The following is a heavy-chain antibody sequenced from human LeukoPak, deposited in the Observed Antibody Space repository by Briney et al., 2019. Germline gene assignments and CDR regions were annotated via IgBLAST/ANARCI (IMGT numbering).Heavy chain of an antibody. Sequence: GGSLRLSCAASGFSFSDYYISWIRQAPGKGLEWVSYISSSGSTIYYADSVKGRFTISRDNAKNSLYLQMNSLRAEDTAVYYCARDGPAMSRQQLVPDAFDIWGQGTMVTVSS. D-gene: IGHD6-13*01. CDR1: GFSFSDYY. V-gene: IGHV3-11*01. CDR2: ISSSGSTI. CDR3: ARDGPAMSRQQLVPDAFDI. J-gene: IGHJ3*02.